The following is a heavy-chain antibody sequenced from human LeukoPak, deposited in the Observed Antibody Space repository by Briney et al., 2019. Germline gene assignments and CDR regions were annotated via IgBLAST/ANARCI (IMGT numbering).Heavy chain of an antibody. D-gene: IGHD3-22*01. CDR2: IYHSGST. J-gene: IGHJ4*02. Sequence: PSGTLSLTCAVSGGSISSSNWWSWVRQPPGKGLEWIGEIYHSGSTNYNPSLKSRVTISVDKSKNQFSLKLSSVNAADTAVYYCARRGPNYYDSSGYFDYWGQGTLVTVSS. CDR3: ARRGPNYYDSSGYFDY. CDR1: GGSISSSNW. V-gene: IGHV4-4*02.